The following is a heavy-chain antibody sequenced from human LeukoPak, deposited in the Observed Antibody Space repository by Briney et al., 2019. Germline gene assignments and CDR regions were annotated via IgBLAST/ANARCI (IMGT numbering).Heavy chain of an antibody. CDR3: ASFSGELDDAFDI. J-gene: IGHJ3*02. D-gene: IGHD1-26*01. Sequence: SETLSLTCAVSGGSISSSNWWSWVRQPPGKGLEWIGEIYHSGSINYNPSLKSRVTISVDKSKNQFSLKLSSVTAADTAVYYCASFSGELDDAFDIWGQGTMVTVSS. CDR2: IYHSGSI. CDR1: GGSISSSNW. V-gene: IGHV4-4*02.